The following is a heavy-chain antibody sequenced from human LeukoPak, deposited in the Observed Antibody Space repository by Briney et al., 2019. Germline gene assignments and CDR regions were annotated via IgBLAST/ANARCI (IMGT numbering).Heavy chain of an antibody. CDR3: ARLYIGGYSRSTNYNWFDP. V-gene: IGHV4-34*01. Sequence: SEILSLTCAVYGGSFRGYYWGWIRQPPGEGRGGDWGNKHSGSTNYNPSIKSRVTISVDTSKNQFSLNLTSVTAADTAVYYCARLYIGGYSRSTNYNWFDPWGQGTLVTVSS. J-gene: IGHJ5*02. CDR1: GGSFRGYY. CDR2: NKHSGST. D-gene: IGHD6-13*01.